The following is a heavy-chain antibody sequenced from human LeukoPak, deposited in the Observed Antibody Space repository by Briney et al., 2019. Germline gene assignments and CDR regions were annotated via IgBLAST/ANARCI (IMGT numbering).Heavy chain of an antibody. J-gene: IGHJ4*02. CDR2: INHSGST. D-gene: IGHD6-6*01. CDR1: GGSFSGYY. CDR3: ARGEGPSSSGPSLYYFDY. V-gene: IGHV4-34*01. Sequence: PSETLSLTCAVYGGSFSGYYWSWIRQPPGKGLEWIGEINHSGSTNYNPSLKSRVTISVDTSKNQFSLKLSSVAAADTAVYYCARGEGPSSSGPSLYYFDYWGQGTLVTVSS.